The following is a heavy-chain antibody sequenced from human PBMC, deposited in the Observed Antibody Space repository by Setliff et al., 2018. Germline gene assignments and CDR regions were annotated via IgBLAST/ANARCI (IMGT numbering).Heavy chain of an antibody. V-gene: IGHV3-23*01. CDR1: GFTFKDYT. Sequence: GGSLRLSCVGSGFTFKDYTMVWVRQVPGKGLEWVAGVIQGGSGVYADSVKGRFIISRDNSKNSCLLQMNNLRVEDTATYYCAKDTVNDGIWDFDSWGQGIVVTVSS. CDR3: AKDTVNDGIWDFDS. J-gene: IGHJ4*02. D-gene: IGHD4-17*01. CDR2: VIQGGSG.